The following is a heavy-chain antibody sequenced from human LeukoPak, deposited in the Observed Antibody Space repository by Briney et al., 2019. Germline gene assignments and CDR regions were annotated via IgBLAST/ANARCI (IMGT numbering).Heavy chain of an antibody. CDR3: ARHLAVAGSYYFDY. CDR2: IYHSGST. Sequence: SETLSLTCAVSGYSISSGYYWGWIRHPPGKGLEWIGSIYHSGSTYYNPSLKSRVTISVDTSKNQFSLKLRAVTAADTAVYYCARHLAVAGSYYFDYGGQGTLVTVSS. V-gene: IGHV4-38-2*01. CDR1: GYSISSGYY. J-gene: IGHJ4*02. D-gene: IGHD6-19*01.